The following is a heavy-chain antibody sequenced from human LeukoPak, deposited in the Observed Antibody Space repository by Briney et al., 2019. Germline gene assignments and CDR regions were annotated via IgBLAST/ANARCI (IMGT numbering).Heavy chain of an antibody. Sequence: PGGSLRLSCAASGFTFSSYAMSWVRQAPGKGLEWVSAISGSGGSTYYADSVKGRFTISRDNSKNTLYLQMNSLRAEDTAVYYCAKDQDVVVPAANAFDIWGQGTMVTVSS. V-gene: IGHV3-23*01. D-gene: IGHD2-2*01. CDR1: GFTFSSYA. J-gene: IGHJ3*02. CDR3: AKDQDVVVPAANAFDI. CDR2: ISGSGGST.